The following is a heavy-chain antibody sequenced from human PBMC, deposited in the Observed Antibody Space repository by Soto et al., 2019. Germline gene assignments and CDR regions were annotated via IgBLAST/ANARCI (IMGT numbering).Heavy chain of an antibody. Sequence: GQSLKISCKGSGYTFTNYWIGWVRQMPGKGLEWMGIIYPGDSDTKYNPSFQGQVTISADKSITTTYLRWTSLKASDTAIYYCAASIFYYGMDVWGQGTTVTVSS. CDR1: GYTFTNYW. V-gene: IGHV5-51*01. J-gene: IGHJ6*02. CDR3: AASIFYYGMDV. CDR2: IYPGDSDT.